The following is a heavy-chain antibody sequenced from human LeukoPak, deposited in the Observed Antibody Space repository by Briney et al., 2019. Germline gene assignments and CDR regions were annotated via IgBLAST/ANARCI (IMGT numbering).Heavy chain of an antibody. J-gene: IGHJ4*02. CDR3: VRTPPNWGADY. V-gene: IGHV1-8*01. Sequence: ASVKVSCKASGYTFTSYDINWVRQATGQGLEWMGWMSPKSGNTGYAQKFQGRVTMTSNTAISTAYTELSSLRSEDTAVYYCVRTPPNWGADYWGQGTLVTVSS. CDR1: GYTFTSYD. CDR2: MSPKSGNT. D-gene: IGHD7-27*01.